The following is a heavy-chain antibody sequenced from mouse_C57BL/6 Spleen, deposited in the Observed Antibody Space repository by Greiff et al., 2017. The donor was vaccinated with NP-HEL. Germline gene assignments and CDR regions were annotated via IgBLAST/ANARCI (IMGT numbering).Heavy chain of an antibody. CDR2: INPNNGGT. D-gene: IGHD2-4*01. Sequence: VQLQQSGPELVKPGASVKMSCKASGYTFTDYNMHWVKQSPGKSLEWIGYINPNNGGTSYNQKFKGKATLTVNKSSSTAYMELRSRTSEDSEVYYCARGRDYDPYWYFDVWGTGTTVTVSS. J-gene: IGHJ1*03. V-gene: IGHV1-22*01. CDR1: GYTFTDYN. CDR3: ARGRDYDPYWYFDV.